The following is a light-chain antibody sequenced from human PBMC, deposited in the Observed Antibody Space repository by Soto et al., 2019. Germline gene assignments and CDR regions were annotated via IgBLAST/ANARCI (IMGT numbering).Light chain of an antibody. CDR2: EVS. CDR1: SSDVGGCKF. J-gene: IGLJ1*01. CDR3: SSCAGSNNPYV. V-gene: IGLV2-8*01. Sequence: QSALTQPPSASGSPGQSVTISCTGTSSDVGGCKFVSWYQQYPGKAPKLIIYEVSKRPSGVPDRFSGYKSGNTASLTVSGLQAEDEDDYYCSSCAGSNNPYVFGTGTKLTVL.